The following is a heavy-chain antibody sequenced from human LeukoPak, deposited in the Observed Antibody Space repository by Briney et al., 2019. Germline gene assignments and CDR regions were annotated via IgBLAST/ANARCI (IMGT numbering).Heavy chain of an antibody. D-gene: IGHD4-17*01. CDR3: ARNLVGGDYSFDY. Sequence: PGGSLRLSCAASGFTFSSYWMHWVRQAPGEGLVWVSRINSDGSRTHYADSVKGRFTISRDNAKNTLYLQMNSLRAEDTAVYYCARNLVGGDYSFDYWGQGTLVTVSS. V-gene: IGHV3-74*01. CDR2: INSDGSRT. J-gene: IGHJ4*02. CDR1: GFTFSSYW.